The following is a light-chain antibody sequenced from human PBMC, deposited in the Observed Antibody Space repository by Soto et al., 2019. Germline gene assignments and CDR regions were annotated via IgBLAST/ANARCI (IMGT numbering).Light chain of an antibody. CDR2: GAS. J-gene: IGKJ5*01. CDR3: QQAYSFPIT. V-gene: IGKV1D-12*01. Sequence: GARATITCRASQDIAGYLAWYQHKKGRTPELLIHGASRLQSGVPARFSGSGYGTDFNLSINSLQTEDFATYYCQQAYSFPITFGQGTRLEIK. CDR1: QDIAGY.